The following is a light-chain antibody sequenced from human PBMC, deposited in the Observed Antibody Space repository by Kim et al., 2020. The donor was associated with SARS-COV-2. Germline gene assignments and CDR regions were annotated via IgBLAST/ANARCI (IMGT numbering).Light chain of an antibody. CDR2: DVS. CDR3: SSYTSSNTLV. Sequence: GQSITISCTGTSSDVGGYNYVSWYQQHPGKAPKLMIYDVSNRPSGVSNRFSGSKSGNTASLTISGLQAEDEADYYCSSYTSSNTLVFGGGTKLTVL. CDR1: SSDVGGYNY. V-gene: IGLV2-14*03. J-gene: IGLJ2*01.